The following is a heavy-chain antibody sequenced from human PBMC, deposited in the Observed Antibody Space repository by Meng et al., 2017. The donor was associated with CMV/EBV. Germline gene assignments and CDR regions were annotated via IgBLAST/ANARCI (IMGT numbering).Heavy chain of an antibody. CDR1: GFTFSSYS. J-gene: IGHJ5*02. Sequence: GGSLRLSCAASGFTFSSYSMNWVRQAPGKGLEWVSSISSSSSYIYYADSVKGRFTISRDNAKNSLYLQMNSLRAEDTAVYYCAGPQPAYYDSSAPKSWGQGTLVPSPQ. CDR3: AGPQPAYYDSSAPKS. CDR2: ISSSSSYI. V-gene: IGHV3-21*01. D-gene: IGHD3-22*01.